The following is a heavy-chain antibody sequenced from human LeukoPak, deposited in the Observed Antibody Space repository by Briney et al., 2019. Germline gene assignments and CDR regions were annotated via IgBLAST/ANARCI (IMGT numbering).Heavy chain of an antibody. CDR3: ARDWYSSGWNGIDC. V-gene: IGHV4-34*01. CDR1: GGSFSGYY. D-gene: IGHD6-19*01. Sequence: KASETLSLTCAAYGGSFSGYYWTWIRQPPGKGLEWIGEINHSGSTNYNPSLKSRVTISVDTSKNQFSLKLSAVTAADTAVYYCARDWYSSGWNGIDCWGQGTPVGVSS. J-gene: IGHJ4*02. CDR2: INHSGST.